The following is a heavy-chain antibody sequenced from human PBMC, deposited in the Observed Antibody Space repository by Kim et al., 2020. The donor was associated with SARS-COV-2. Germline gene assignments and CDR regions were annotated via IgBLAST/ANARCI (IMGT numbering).Heavy chain of an antibody. CDR1: GFTFSSYA. J-gene: IGHJ4*02. D-gene: IGHD5-18*01. Sequence: GGSLRLSCAASGFTFSSYAMSWVRQAPGKGLEWVSAISGSGGSTYYADSVKGRFTISRDNSKNTLYLQMNSLRAEDTAVYYCAKDSRPGYSYVEYYFDYWGQGTLVTVSS. CDR3: AKDSRPGYSYVEYYFDY. V-gene: IGHV3-23*01. CDR2: ISGSGGST.